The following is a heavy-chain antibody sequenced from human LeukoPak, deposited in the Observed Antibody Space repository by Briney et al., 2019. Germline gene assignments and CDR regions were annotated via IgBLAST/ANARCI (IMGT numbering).Heavy chain of an antibody. V-gene: IGHV1-46*01. CDR2: INPSGGAT. Sequence: ASVTVSCKASGYTFTSHYMHWVRQAPGQGLEWMGIINPSGGATNYAQKFQGRVTMTRDMSTSTVYMELTSLRFEDTAVYYCANTETKVSGPNWGVLYWGQGTLVTVSS. CDR1: GYTFTSHY. J-gene: IGHJ4*02. D-gene: IGHD7-27*01. CDR3: ANTETKVSGPNWGVLY.